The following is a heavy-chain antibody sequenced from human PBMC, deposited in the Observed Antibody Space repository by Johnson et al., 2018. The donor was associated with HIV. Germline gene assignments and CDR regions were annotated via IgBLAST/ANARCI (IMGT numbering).Heavy chain of an antibody. CDR3: ARAAVAAPSAFDI. D-gene: IGHD6-19*01. Sequence: VQLVETGGGLIQPGGSLRLSCAASGFSFSSYGIHWVRQAPGKGLEWVAFTQYDGSNKYYADSVKGRFTISRDNSKKTLYLQMNNLRPDDTAVYYCARAAVAAPSAFDIWGQGTMVTVSS. V-gene: IGHV3-30*02. J-gene: IGHJ3*02. CDR1: GFSFSSYG. CDR2: TQYDGSNK.